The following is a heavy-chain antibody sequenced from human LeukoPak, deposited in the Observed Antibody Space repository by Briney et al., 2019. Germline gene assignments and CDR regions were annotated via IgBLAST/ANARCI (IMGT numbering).Heavy chain of an antibody. CDR2: IYTSGST. CDR1: GGSISSYY. J-gene: IGHJ6*03. V-gene: IGHV4-4*09. Sequence: SETLSLTCTVSGGSISSYYWSWIRQPLGKGLEWIGYIYTSGSTNYNPSLKSRVTISVDTSKNQFSLKLSSVTAADTAVYYCARMGYYYYYMDVWGKGTTVTVSS. CDR3: ARMGYYYYYMDV.